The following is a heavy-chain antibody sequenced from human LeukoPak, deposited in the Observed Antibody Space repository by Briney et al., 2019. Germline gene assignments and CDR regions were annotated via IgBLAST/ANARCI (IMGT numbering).Heavy chain of an antibody. CDR3: ARGGRKSRGVDIVRKKETGYYYYMDV. CDR1: GFTFNSYL. CDR2: IKQDGGEK. V-gene: IGHV3-7*01. J-gene: IGHJ6*03. D-gene: IGHD2-15*01. Sequence: GGSLRLSCAASGFTFNSYLMSWVRQAPGKGLEWVANIKQDGGEKYYVDSVKGRFTISRDNAKNSLYLQMNSLRAEDTAVYYCARGGRKSRGVDIVRKKETGYYYYMDVWGKGTTVTVSS.